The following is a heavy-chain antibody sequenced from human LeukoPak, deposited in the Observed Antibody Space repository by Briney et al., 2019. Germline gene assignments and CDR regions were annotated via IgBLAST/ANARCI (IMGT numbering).Heavy chain of an antibody. CDR1: VGSFSGYY. J-gene: IGHJ3*02. CDR2: INHSGST. CDR3: ARDRVKSYAFDI. D-gene: IGHD3-16*02. Sequence: SETLSLTCAVYVGSFSGYYWSWIRQPPGKGLEWIGEINHSGSTNYNPSLKSRITISVDTSKNQFSLKLSSVTAADTAVYYCARDRVKSYAFDIWGQGTMVTVSS. V-gene: IGHV4-34*01.